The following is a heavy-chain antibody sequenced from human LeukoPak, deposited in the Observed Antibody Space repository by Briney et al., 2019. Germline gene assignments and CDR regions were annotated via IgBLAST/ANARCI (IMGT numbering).Heavy chain of an antibody. D-gene: IGHD3-10*01. CDR1: GGSFSGYY. CDR2: INHSGST. Sequence: SETLSLTCAVSGGSFSGYYWSWIRPPPGKGLEWIGEINHSGSTNYNPSLKSRVTISVDTSKNQFSLKLSSATAADTAVYYCARGSLAMVRGTYRKNWFDPWGQGTLVTVSS. J-gene: IGHJ5*02. V-gene: IGHV4-34*01. CDR3: ARGSLAMVRGTYRKNWFDP.